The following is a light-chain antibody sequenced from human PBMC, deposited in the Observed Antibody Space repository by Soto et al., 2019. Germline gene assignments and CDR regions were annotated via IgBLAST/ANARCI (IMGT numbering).Light chain of an antibody. Sequence: SXXVGDRVPLTFGARQSISSWLAWYKKKQGEATKILIYXXSSLESGXXSRFSGSGSGTEFTLTISSLQPDDFATYYCQQYNSYPYTFGQGTK. CDR3: QQYNSYPYT. CDR2: XXS. V-gene: IGKV1-5*03. J-gene: IGKJ2*01. CDR1: QSISSW.